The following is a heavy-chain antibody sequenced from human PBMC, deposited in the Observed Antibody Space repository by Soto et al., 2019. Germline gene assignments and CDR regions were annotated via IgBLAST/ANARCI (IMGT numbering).Heavy chain of an antibody. Sequence: SETLSLTCTVSGVSIVSSSWYWDWIRQPPGKGLEWIGSIYYSGSTHYNPSLRSRVTISADTSTNQFSLKLSSVTAADTAVYYCARRVTMVRGILITWFDPWGNGTLVTVSS. CDR1: GVSIVSSSWY. J-gene: IGHJ5*02. D-gene: IGHD3-10*01. V-gene: IGHV4-39*01. CDR2: IYYSGST. CDR3: ARRVTMVRGILITWFDP.